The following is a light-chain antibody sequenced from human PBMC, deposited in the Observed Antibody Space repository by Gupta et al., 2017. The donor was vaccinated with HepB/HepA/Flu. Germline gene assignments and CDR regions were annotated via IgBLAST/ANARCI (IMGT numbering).Light chain of an antibody. Sequence: EIVLTQSPGTLSLSPGERATLSCRASQSVSSSYLAWYQQKPGQAPRLLIYGASSRVTGIPDTFSGSGSGTDFTLTISRLVPEDFAVYYCHQDGNSSLIFGPGTKVDAK. CDR2: GAS. CDR3: HQDGNSSLI. CDR1: QSVSSSY. V-gene: IGKV3-20*01. J-gene: IGKJ3*01.